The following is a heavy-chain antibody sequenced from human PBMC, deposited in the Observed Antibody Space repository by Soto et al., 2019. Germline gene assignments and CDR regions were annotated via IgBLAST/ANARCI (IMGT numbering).Heavy chain of an antibody. D-gene: IGHD3-22*01. CDR1: GDSISSYY. CDR2: LYYGRSA. CDR3: ALPSMAVVPEY. V-gene: IGHV4-59*01. Sequence: QVQLQESGPGLVKPSETLSLTCAVSGDSISSYYCMWIRQPPGKGLESIGYLYYGRSANYNPSLKSRVTLSVGTSTNQCSLTLRSMSAADPSVYYCALPSMAVVPEYWGQGTLVTVS. J-gene: IGHJ4*02.